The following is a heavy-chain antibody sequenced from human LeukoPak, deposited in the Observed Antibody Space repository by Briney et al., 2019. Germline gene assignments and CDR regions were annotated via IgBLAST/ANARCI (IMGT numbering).Heavy chain of an antibody. CDR2: IYYSGST. Sequence: SETLSLTCTVSGAPISSSYWSWIRQPPGKGLEWIGYIYYSGSTDYNPSLKSRVTISVDTSKNQFSLRLTSVTAADTAVYYCARHEPPGARRHFGYWGQGTPVTVSS. D-gene: IGHD1-14*01. J-gene: IGHJ4*02. V-gene: IGHV4-59*08. CDR3: ARHEPPGARRHFGY. CDR1: GAPISSSY.